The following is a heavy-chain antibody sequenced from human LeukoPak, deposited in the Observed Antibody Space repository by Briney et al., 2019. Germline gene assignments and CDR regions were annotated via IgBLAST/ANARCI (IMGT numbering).Heavy chain of an antibody. Sequence: GGSLRLSCTASGFTFKDYAMYWVRQAPGKGLEWVSGISWNSGTTDYADSVKGRFTISRDNAQNTLFLQMDSLRPEDTAVYYCVRSLRSADFWGQGTLVTVSS. V-gene: IGHV3-9*01. J-gene: IGHJ4*02. CDR2: ISWNSGTT. CDR3: VRSLRSADF. CDR1: GFTFKDYA.